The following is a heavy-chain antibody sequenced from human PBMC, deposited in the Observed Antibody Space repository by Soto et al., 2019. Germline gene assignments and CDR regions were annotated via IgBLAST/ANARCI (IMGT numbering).Heavy chain of an antibody. CDR1: GGSVTTNNYY. V-gene: IGHV4-30-4*01. J-gene: IGHJ4*02. Sequence: QVQLQESGPGLVKPSQTLSLACTVSGGSVTTNNYYWSWVRQPPGKGLEWLGFVYYSGSTYYIPSLKGRLAMSTDTSKKQISLKLSSVAAADTALYYCARGSYGSGTYYTYFDYWGPGTLVTVSS. CDR3: ARGSYGSGTYYTYFDY. D-gene: IGHD3-10*01. CDR2: VYYSGST.